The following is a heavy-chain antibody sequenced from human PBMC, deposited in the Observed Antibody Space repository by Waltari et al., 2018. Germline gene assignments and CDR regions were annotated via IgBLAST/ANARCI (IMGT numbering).Heavy chain of an antibody. CDR1: GGSISSSSYY. J-gene: IGHJ4*02. Sequence: QLQLQESGPGLVKPSETLSLTCTVSGGSISSSSYYWGWIRQPPGKGLEWIGSIYYSGRTYYNPSLKSRVTISVDTSKNQFSLKLSSVTAADTAVYYCARVTQAAAGTCYWGQGTLVTVSS. CDR3: ARVTQAAAGTCY. V-gene: IGHV4-39*07. D-gene: IGHD6-13*01. CDR2: IYYSGRT.